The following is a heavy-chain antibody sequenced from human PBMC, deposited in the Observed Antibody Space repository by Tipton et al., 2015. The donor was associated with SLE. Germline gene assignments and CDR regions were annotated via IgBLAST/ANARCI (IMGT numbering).Heavy chain of an antibody. D-gene: IGHD1-7*01. CDR2: IYHSGST. CDR3: ARLKGRLELPGYHYYMDV. Sequence: TLSLTCTVSGGSISTYYWSWIRPPPGKGLEWIGTIYHSGSTYYNPSLKSRVTISVDTSKNQFSLKLRSVTAADTAVYYCARLKGRLELPGYHYYMDVWGKGTTVTVSS. V-gene: IGHV4-39*01. J-gene: IGHJ6*03. CDR1: GGSISTYY.